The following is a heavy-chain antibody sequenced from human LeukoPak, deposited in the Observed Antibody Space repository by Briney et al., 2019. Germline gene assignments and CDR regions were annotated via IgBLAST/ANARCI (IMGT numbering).Heavy chain of an antibody. V-gene: IGHV1-8*01. Sequence: ASVTVSCKASGYTFTSYDFNLVRQATGQGLEWVGGMDLNSGNTGYEQKFQGRVTMTRNTYISTAYMELSSLRSEDTAVYYCARGTDFWSGFSYGMDVWGQGTTVTVSS. D-gene: IGHD3-3*01. CDR1: GYTFTSYD. J-gene: IGHJ6*02. CDR2: MDLNSGNT. CDR3: ARGTDFWSGFSYGMDV.